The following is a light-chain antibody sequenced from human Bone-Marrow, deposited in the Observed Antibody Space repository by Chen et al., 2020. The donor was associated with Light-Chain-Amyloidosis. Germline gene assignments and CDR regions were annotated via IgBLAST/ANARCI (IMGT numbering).Light chain of an antibody. V-gene: IGLV1-47*02. Sequence: QSVLNQPPSASGTPGQRVHSSCSGTTSTIGGNFIYWYRHLPGTAPKLLLPRDTQRPSGVPRRFSGSTSGTSASLTLSGLRSEDEAVYYCSTWDFSGSGQGVFGGGTKLTV. J-gene: IGLJ3*02. CDR2: RDT. CDR1: TSTIGGNF. CDR3: STWDFSGSGQGV.